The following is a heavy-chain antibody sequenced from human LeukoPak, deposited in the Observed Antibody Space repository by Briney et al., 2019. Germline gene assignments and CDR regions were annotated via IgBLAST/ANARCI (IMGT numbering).Heavy chain of an antibody. Sequence: SEALSLTCTVSGASITGHYWSWIRQPPGKGLEWIGFIYYSGTTNYNPSLKSRVTISVDTSKNQFSLTLSSVTAADTAVYYCARHLGGGIYFDYWGLGTLVTVSS. D-gene: IGHD3-16*01. CDR2: IYYSGTT. CDR3: ARHLGGGIYFDY. V-gene: IGHV4-59*08. CDR1: GASITGHY. J-gene: IGHJ4*02.